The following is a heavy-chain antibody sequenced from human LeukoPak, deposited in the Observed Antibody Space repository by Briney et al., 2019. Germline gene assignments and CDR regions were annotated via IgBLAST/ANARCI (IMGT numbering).Heavy chain of an antibody. Sequence: GRSLRLSCAASGFTFDDYAMHWVRQAPGKGLEWVSGISWNSGSIGYADSVKGRFTISRDNAKNSLYLQMNSLRAEDTAVYYCASGSRYGGIAVAGKGGYFDYWGQGTPVTVSS. D-gene: IGHD6-19*01. V-gene: IGHV3-9*01. CDR2: ISWNSGSI. CDR1: GFTFDDYA. J-gene: IGHJ4*02. CDR3: ASGSRYGGIAVAGKGGYFDY.